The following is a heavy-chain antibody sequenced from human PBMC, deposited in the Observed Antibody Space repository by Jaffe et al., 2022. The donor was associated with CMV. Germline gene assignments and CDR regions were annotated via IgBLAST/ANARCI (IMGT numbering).Heavy chain of an antibody. J-gene: IGHJ6*02. CDR3: ARDRGEDGYNYAGMDV. CDR1: GGSISSYY. D-gene: IGHD5-12*01. V-gene: IGHV4-59*01. Sequence: QVQLQESGPGLVKPSETLSLTCTVSGGSISSYYWSWIRQPPGKGLEWIGYIYYSGSTNYNPSLKSRVTISVDTSKNQFSLKLSSVTAADTAVYYCARDRGEDGYNYAGMDVWGQGTTVTVSS. CDR2: IYYSGST.